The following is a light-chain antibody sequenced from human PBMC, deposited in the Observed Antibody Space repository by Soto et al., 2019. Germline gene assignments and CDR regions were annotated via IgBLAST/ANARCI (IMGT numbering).Light chain of an antibody. CDR1: SSDVGAYNY. V-gene: IGLV2-14*03. J-gene: IGLJ2*01. CDR2: DVT. Sequence: QSALTQPASVSGSPGQSITISCTGTSSDVGAYNYVSWYQQHPGKAPKLIIYDVTYRPSGISNRFSGSKSANTASLTISGLQAEDEAHYYRCSYTSSTTKVFGGGTKLTVL. CDR3: CSYTSSTTKV.